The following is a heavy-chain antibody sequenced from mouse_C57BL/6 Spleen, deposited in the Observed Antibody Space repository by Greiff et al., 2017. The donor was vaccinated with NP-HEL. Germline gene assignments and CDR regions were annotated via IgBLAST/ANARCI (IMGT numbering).Heavy chain of an antibody. Sequence: EVKVVESGGGLVQPKGSLKLSCAASGFSFNTYAMNWVRQAPGKGLEWVARIRSKSNNYATYYADSVKDRFTISRDDSESMLYLQMNNLKTEDTAMYFCVRHRSDAMDYWGQGTSVTVSS. V-gene: IGHV10-1*01. CDR2: IRSKSNNYAT. CDR3: VRHRSDAMDY. CDR1: GFSFNTYA. J-gene: IGHJ4*01.